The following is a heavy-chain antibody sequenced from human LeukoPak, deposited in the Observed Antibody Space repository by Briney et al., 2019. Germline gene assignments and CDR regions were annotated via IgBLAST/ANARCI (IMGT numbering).Heavy chain of an antibody. D-gene: IGHD2-2*02. CDR1: GFTVSSTY. CDR2: IYSGGST. CDR3: ARDGGYCSSTSCYNGAFDI. V-gene: IGHV3-53*01. Sequence: PGGSLRLSCAASGFTVSSTYMGWVRQAPGKGLEWVSVIYSGGSTYYADSVKGRFTISRDNSKNTLYLQMNSLRAEDTAVYYCARDGGYCSSTSCYNGAFDIWGQGTMVTVSS. J-gene: IGHJ3*02.